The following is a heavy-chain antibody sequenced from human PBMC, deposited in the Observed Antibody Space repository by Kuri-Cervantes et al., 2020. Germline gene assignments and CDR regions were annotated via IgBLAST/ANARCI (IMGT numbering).Heavy chain of an antibody. CDR3: ARGSYCSGGSCYRGDHYYYGMDV. CDR1: GFTFSIYP. V-gene: IGHV3-23*01. CDR2: ISGSGGST. Sequence: GGSLRLPCAASGFTFSIYPMGWVRQAPGKGLEWVSAISGSGGSTYYADPVKGRFTISGDNSKNTLYLQINSLRAEDTAVYYCARGSYCSGGSCYRGDHYYYGMDVWGQGTTVTVSS. J-gene: IGHJ6*02. D-gene: IGHD2-15*01.